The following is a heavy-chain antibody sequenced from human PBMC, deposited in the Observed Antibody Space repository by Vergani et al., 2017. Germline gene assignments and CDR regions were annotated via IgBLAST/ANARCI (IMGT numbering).Heavy chain of an antibody. CDR1: GGSISSGDYY. Sequence: QVQLQESGPGLVKPSQTLSLTCTVSGGSISSGDYYWSWIRQPPGKGLEWIGYIYYSGSTYYNPSLKSRVTISVDTSKNQFSLKLSSVTAADTAVYYCASALGYCSSTSCYRSGYYYYGMDGWGPGTTVTVSS. V-gene: IGHV4-30-4*08. D-gene: IGHD2-2*01. J-gene: IGHJ6*02. CDR3: ASALGYCSSTSCYRSGYYYYGMDG. CDR2: IYYSGST.